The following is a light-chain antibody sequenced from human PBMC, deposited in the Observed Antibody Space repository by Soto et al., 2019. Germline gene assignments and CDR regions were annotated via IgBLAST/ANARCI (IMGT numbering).Light chain of an antibody. Sequence: QSALTQPASVSGSPGQSITISCTGTNSDIGIYNYVSWYQQHPGKAPKLVICEVSNRPSGVSSRFSGGKCGNTASLTISGLRAGDEADYYCTSFTTTNIWVFGGGTKLTVL. CDR3: TSFTTTNIWV. V-gene: IGLV2-14*01. CDR1: NSDIGIYNY. CDR2: EVS. J-gene: IGLJ3*02.